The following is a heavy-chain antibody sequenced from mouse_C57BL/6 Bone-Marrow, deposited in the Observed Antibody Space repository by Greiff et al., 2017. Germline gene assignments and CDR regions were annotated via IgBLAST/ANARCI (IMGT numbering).Heavy chain of an antibody. CDR2: IDPETGGT. CDR3: TSRLLRIKLYIDV. J-gene: IGHJ1*03. V-gene: IGHV1-15*01. CDR1: GYTFTDYE. Sequence: VQLQQSGAELVRPGASVTLSCKASGYTFTDYEMHWVKQTPVHGLEWIGAIDPETGGTAYNQKFKGKAILTADTSSSTAYMQLRSLTSADSAVXYCTSRLLRIKLYIDVWGTGTTVTVSS. D-gene: IGHD1-1*01.